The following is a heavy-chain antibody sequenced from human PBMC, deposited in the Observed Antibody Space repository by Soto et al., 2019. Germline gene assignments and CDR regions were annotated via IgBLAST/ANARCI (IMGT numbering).Heavy chain of an antibody. V-gene: IGHV2-26*01. J-gene: IGHJ5*02. CDR2: IFSNDEK. CDR1: GFSLSNARMG. Sequence: SGPTLVNPTETLTLTCTVSGFSLSNARMGVSWIRQPPGKALEWLAHIFSNDEKSYSTSLKSRLTISKDTSKSQVVLTMTNMDPVDTATYYCARIRPTRGYSSSWYPDEGMVGSYWFDPWGQGTLVTVSS. CDR3: ARIRPTRGYSSSWYPDEGMVGSYWFDP. D-gene: IGHD6-13*01.